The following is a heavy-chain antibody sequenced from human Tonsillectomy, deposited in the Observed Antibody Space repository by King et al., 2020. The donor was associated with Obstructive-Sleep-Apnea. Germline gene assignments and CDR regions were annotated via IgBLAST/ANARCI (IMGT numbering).Heavy chain of an antibody. Sequence: QLQESGPGLVKPSETLSLTCTVSGGSISSYYWSWIRQPPGKGLEWIGYIYYSGSTNYNPSLKSRVTISVDTSKNQFSLRLSSVTAADTAVYYCARDSGSGYDYGIDYWGQGTLVTVS. CDR3: ARDSGSGYDYGIDY. D-gene: IGHD5-12*01. V-gene: IGHV4-59*01. J-gene: IGHJ4*02. CDR2: IYYSGST. CDR1: GGSISSYY.